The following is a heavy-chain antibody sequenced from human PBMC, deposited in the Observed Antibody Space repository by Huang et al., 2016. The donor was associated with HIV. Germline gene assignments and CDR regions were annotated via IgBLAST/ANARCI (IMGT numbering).Heavy chain of an antibody. D-gene: IGHD3-22*01. Sequence: EVQLVESGGGLVQPGGSLRLSCAASGFTFSTDRMNWVRQAPGKGLEWVATINQDESEKYYVDSLKGRFTISRDNAKNTLFLQMSSLRAEDAAVYYCARDFQRSGYAFDIWGQGTLVAVSA. J-gene: IGHJ3*02. CDR1: GFTFSTDR. CDR2: INQDESEK. V-gene: IGHV3-7*01. CDR3: ARDFQRSGYAFDI.